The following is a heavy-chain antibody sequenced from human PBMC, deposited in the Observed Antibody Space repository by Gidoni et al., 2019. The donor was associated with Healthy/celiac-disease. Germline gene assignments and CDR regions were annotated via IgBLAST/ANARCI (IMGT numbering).Heavy chain of an antibody. CDR3: AKEVAALYSGPDY. D-gene: IGHD6-6*01. Sequence: EVQLLESGGGLVQLGGSLRLSCAASGFTFSSYAMSWVRQAPGKGLEWVSAISGSGGSTYYADAVKGRYTISRDNSKNTLYLQMNSLRAEATAVYYCAKEVAALYSGPDYWGQGTLVTVSS. V-gene: IGHV3-23*01. J-gene: IGHJ4*02. CDR2: ISGSGGST. CDR1: GFTFSSYA.